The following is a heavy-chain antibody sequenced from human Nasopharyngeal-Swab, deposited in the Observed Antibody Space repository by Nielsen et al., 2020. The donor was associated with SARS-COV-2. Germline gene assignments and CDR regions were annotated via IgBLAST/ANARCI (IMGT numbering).Heavy chain of an antibody. D-gene: IGHD6-19*01. J-gene: IGHJ6*02. CDR1: GFTFSSYW. V-gene: IGHV3-7*01. CDR3: ARDWSAVAPYYYGMDV. CDR2: IKQDGSEK. Sequence: GESLKISCAASGFTFSSYWMSWVRQAPGKGLEWVANIKQDGSEKYYVDSVKGRFTISRDNAKSSLYLQMNSLRAEDTAVYYCARDWSAVAPYYYGMDVWGQGTTVTVSS.